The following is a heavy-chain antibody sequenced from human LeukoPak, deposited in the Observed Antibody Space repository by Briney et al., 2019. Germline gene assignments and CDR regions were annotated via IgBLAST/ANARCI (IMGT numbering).Heavy chain of an antibody. V-gene: IGHV1-2*02. J-gene: IGHJ5*02. D-gene: IGHD6-13*01. Sequence: ASVKVSCKASGYTFTGHYMHWVRQAPGQGLEWMGWINPNSGGTNYAQKFQGRVTMTRDTSISTAYMELSRLRSDDTAVYYCARGEARGIAAAGTGWFVPWGQGTLVTVSS. CDR3: ARGEARGIAAAGTGWFVP. CDR1: GYTFTGHY. CDR2: INPNSGGT.